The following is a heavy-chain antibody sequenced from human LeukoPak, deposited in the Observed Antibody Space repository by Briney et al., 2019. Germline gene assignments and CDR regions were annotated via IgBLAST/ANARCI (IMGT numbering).Heavy chain of an antibody. CDR1: GYTFTSYE. J-gene: IGHJ4*02. Sequence: ASVNVSCKASGYTFTSYEINLVRQATGQRLEWMGLMNANSGNTGYAQKFQGRVTMTRNTSISTAYMELRSLRSEDTAVYYCARGPPSSWYDYWGQGTMVTVSS. CDR2: MNANSGNT. CDR3: ARGPPSSWYDY. D-gene: IGHD6-13*01. V-gene: IGHV1-8*01.